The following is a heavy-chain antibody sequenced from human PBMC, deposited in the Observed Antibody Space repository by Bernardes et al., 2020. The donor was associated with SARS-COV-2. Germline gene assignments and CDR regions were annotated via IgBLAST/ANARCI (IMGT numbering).Heavy chain of an antibody. CDR1: GGSISSGGYY. CDR2: IYYSGST. CDR3: AREGVVINLDYYYGMDG. Sequence: SETLSLTCTVSGGSISSGGYYWSWIRQHPGKGLEWIGYIYYSGSTYYNPSLKSRVTISVDTSKNQFSLKLSSVTAADTAVYYCAREGVVINLDYYYGMDGWGQGTTGTVSS. V-gene: IGHV4-31*03. J-gene: IGHJ6*02. D-gene: IGHD3-3*01.